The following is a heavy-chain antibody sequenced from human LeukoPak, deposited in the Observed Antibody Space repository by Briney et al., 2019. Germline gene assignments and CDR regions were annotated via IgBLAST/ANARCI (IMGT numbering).Heavy chain of an antibody. J-gene: IGHJ4*02. CDR2: IYHSGST. CDR3: ARGLYLGYYDSSGYNDY. CDR1: GYSISSGYY. Sequence: SETLSLTCTVSGYSISSGYYWGWIRQPPGKGLEWIGNIYHSGSTYSNPSLKSRVTISVDTSKNQFSLKLSSVTAADTAVYYCARGLYLGYYDSSGYNDYWGQGTLVTVSS. V-gene: IGHV4-38-2*02. D-gene: IGHD3-22*01.